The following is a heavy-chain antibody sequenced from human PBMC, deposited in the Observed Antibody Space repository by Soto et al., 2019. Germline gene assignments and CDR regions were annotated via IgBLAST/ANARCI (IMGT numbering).Heavy chain of an antibody. D-gene: IGHD3-10*01. Sequence: SETLSLTCAVYGGSFSGYYWSWIRQPPRKGLEWIGEINHSGSTNYNPSLKSRVTISVDTSKNQFSLKLSSVTAADTAVYYCARVLLWFGDLGFDYWGQGTLVTVSS. CDR2: INHSGST. J-gene: IGHJ4*02. CDR1: GGSFSGYY. CDR3: ARVLLWFGDLGFDY. V-gene: IGHV4-34*01.